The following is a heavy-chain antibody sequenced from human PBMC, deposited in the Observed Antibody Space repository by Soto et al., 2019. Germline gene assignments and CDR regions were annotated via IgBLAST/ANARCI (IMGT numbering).Heavy chain of an antibody. CDR2: FHNRENT. J-gene: IGHJ6*02. CDR1: GGSISSDPYS. CDR3: ARLGGYCSRTNCYGYYAMDV. D-gene: IGHD2-2*01. V-gene: IGHV4-39*01. Sequence: QLHLQESGPGLVKPSETLSLTCTVSGGSISSDPYSWGWIRQPPGEGLEWIATFHNRENTFFNRSLESRVTVSVDTSKNQFSLKVTSVTVADTAVYYCARLGGYCSRTNCYGYYAMDVWGQGTTVTVSS.